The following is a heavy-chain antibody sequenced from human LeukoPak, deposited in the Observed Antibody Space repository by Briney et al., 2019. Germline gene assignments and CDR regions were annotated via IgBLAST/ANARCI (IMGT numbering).Heavy chain of an antibody. V-gene: IGHV3-66*01. CDR2: IYSGGST. D-gene: IGHD1-26*01. CDR1: GFTVSSNY. J-gene: IGHJ4*02. Sequence: GGSLRLSCAASGFTVSSNYMSWVRQAPGKGLEWVSVIYSGGSTYYADSVKGRFTISRDNSKNTLYLQMNSLRAEDTAVYYCAKGIVGAPSRGFDYWGQGTLVTVSS. CDR3: AKGIVGAPSRGFDY.